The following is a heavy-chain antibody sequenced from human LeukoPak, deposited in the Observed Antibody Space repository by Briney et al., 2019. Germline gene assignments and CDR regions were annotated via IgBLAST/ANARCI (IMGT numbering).Heavy chain of an antibody. CDR3: AREGDSSGYFFRPDY. Sequence: GASVKVSCKASGYTFTNYAISWVRQAPGQGLEWMGWISIYSDDTKSAQNFQGRITMTTDTSTSTAYMELRSLRSDVTAVYYCAREGDSSGYFFRPDYWGQGTLVTVSS. J-gene: IGHJ4*02. CDR1: GYTFTNYA. D-gene: IGHD3-22*01. CDR2: ISIYSDDT. V-gene: IGHV1-18*01.